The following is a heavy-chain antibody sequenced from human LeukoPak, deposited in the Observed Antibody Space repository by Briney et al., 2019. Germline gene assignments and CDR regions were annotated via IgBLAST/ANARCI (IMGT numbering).Heavy chain of an antibody. CDR2: LSDSCGST. J-gene: IGHJ6*03. CDR1: GFTFSSCG. Sequence: GGSLRLSCAASGFTFSSCGMSWVRQAPGKGLEWVSALSDSCGSTFYADSVKGRFTISRDNSKNTLYLQMNRLRAEDTAVYYCTKGGAVSSKSITMIRGTRRYYYYMDVWGKGTTVTISS. V-gene: IGHV3-23*01. D-gene: IGHD3-10*01. CDR3: TKGGAVSSKSITMIRGTRRYYYYMDV.